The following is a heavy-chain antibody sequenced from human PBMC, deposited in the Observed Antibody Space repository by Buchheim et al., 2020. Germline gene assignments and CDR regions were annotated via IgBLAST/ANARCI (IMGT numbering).Heavy chain of an antibody. CDR3: ARGLYDFGYYYYMDV. D-gene: IGHD3-16*01. V-gene: IGHV3-33*01. Sequence: QVQLVESGGGVVQPGRSLRLSCAASGFTFSSYGMHWVRQAPGKGLEWVAVIWYDGSNKYYADSVKGRFTISRDNSKNTLYLQMNSLRAEDTAVYYCARGLYDFGYYYYMDVWGKGTT. J-gene: IGHJ6*03. CDR2: IWYDGSNK. CDR1: GFTFSSYG.